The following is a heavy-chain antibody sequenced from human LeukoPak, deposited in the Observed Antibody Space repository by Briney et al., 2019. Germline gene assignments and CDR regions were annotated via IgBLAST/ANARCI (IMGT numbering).Heavy chain of an antibody. CDR2: IYYSGST. J-gene: IGHJ4*02. Sequence: SETLSLTCTVSGGSISSSSYYWGWIRQPPGKGLEWIGSIYYSGSTYYNPSLKSRVTISVDTSKNQFSLKLSSVTAADTAVYYCARDGAVAGKGIDYWGQGTLVTVSS. D-gene: IGHD6-19*01. CDR1: GGSISSSSYY. CDR3: ARDGAVAGKGIDY. V-gene: IGHV4-39*07.